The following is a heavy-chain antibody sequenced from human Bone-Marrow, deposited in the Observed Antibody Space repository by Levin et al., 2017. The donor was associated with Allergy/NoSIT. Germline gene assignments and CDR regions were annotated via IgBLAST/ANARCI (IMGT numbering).Heavy chain of an antibody. D-gene: IGHD2-2*01. CDR1: GFTFSNFA. CDR3: ATDPPLSCSGPSCHYYYSYYMDV. Sequence: GGSLRLSCAASGFTFSNFAMSWVRQAPGKGLEWVSSINGVGTGTYYADSVKGRFTISRDNSKNTLFLQLNSLRVEDTALYYCATDPPLSCSGPSCHYYYSYYMDVWGKGTTVTVSS. V-gene: IGHV3-23*01. CDR2: INGVGTGT. J-gene: IGHJ6*03.